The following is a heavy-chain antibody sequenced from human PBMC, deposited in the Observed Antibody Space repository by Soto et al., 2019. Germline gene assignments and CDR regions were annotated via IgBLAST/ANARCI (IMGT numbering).Heavy chain of an antibody. V-gene: IGHV3-23*01. CDR3: AKERLGRGADY. CDR2: ISGGGGNT. J-gene: IGHJ4*02. CDR1: GFTFSNYA. Sequence: EVQLLESGGGLVQPGGSLRLSCAAPGFTFSNYAMSWVRQTPGKGLEWVSTISGGGGNTYYPDSVKGRFTISRDNSKDTVYLQMNSLRAEDTAIYYCAKERLGRGADYWGQGALVTVTS.